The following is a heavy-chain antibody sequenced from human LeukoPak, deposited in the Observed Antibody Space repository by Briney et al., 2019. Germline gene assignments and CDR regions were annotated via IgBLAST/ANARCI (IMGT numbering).Heavy chain of an antibody. V-gene: IGHV6-1*01. D-gene: IGHD7-27*01. CDR3: AARTGDQYLCYYGIDV. CDR2: TYYRSQWYN. CDR1: GDSVSSDDAE. J-gene: IGHJ6*02. Sequence: SQTLSLTCAISGDSVSSDDAEWNWIRQSPSRGLEWLGRTYYRSQWYNDYAESVKSRITMTPDTSKNEVSLRLNSVTPEDTAVYYCAARTGDQYLCYYGIDVWGQGTTVTASS.